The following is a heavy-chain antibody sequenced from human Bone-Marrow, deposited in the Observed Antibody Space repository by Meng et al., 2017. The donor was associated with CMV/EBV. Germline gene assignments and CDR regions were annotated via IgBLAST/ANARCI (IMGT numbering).Heavy chain of an antibody. V-gene: IGHV3-23*01. D-gene: IGHD2-2*01. Sequence: GESLKISCAASGFTFSSYAMSWVRQAPGKGLEWVSAISGSGGSTYYADSVKGRFTISRDNSKNTLYLQMNSLRAEDTAVYYCAKGYCSSTSCYTYYFDYWGQGTLVTVYS. CDR2: ISGSGGST. CDR1: GFTFSSYA. J-gene: IGHJ4*02. CDR3: AKGYCSSTSCYTYYFDY.